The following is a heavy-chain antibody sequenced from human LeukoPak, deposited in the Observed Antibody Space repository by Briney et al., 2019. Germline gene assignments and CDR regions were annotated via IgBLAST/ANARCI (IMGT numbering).Heavy chain of an antibody. D-gene: IGHD6-19*01. V-gene: IGHV3-48*03. Sequence: AGGSLRLSCAASGFTFSSYEMNWVRQAPGKGLEWVSYISSSGSTIYYADSVKGRFTISRDNAKNPLYLQMNSLRAEDTAVYYCATTLSGWSPPQTSYYSYYMDVWGKGTTVTISS. CDR3: ATTLSGWSPPQTSYYSYYMDV. CDR2: ISSSGSTI. J-gene: IGHJ6*03. CDR1: GFTFSSYE.